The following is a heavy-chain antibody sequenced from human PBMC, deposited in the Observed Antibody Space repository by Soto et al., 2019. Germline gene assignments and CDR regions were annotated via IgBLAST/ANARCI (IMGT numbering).Heavy chain of an antibody. Sequence: QIQLVQSGAEVKKPGASVKVSCRASGYTFNMYGITWVRQAPGQGLEWMGWITADNGDTKFAQKLQDRVSMSTDVSTTTGYMELRNLRSDDTALYYCARRTLGSSIGIGDYWGQGTLVTVSS. J-gene: IGHJ4*02. CDR3: ARRTLGSSIGIGDY. V-gene: IGHV1-18*01. CDR2: ITADNGDT. D-gene: IGHD6-6*01. CDR1: GYTFNMYG.